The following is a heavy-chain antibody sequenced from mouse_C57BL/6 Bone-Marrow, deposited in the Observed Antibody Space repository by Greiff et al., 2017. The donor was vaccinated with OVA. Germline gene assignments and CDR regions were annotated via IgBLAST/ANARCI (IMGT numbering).Heavy chain of an antibody. V-gene: IGHV5-16*01. Sequence: EVQLQESEGGLVQPGSSMKLSCTASGFTFSDYYMAWVRQVPEKGLEWVANINYDGSSTYYLDSLKSRFIISRDNAKNILYLQMSSLKSEDTATYYCARGGGGLAYWGQGTLVTVSA. CDR3: ARGGGGLAY. CDR2: INYDGSST. CDR1: GFTFSDYY. D-gene: IGHD1-1*02. J-gene: IGHJ3*01.